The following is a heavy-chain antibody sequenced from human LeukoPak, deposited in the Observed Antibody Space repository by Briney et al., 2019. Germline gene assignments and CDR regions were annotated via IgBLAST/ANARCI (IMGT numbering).Heavy chain of an antibody. Sequence: ASVKVSCKASGYTFTSYGISWVRQAPGQGLEWMGWISAYNGNTNYAQKLQGRVTMTTDTSTSTAYMELRSLRSDDTAVYYCARVSGPSNVLRFLEWLANPPSPYYFDYWGQGTLVTVSS. J-gene: IGHJ4*02. V-gene: IGHV1-18*01. CDR1: GYTFTSYG. CDR2: ISAYNGNT. CDR3: ARVSGPSNVLRFLEWLANPPSPYYFDY. D-gene: IGHD3-3*01.